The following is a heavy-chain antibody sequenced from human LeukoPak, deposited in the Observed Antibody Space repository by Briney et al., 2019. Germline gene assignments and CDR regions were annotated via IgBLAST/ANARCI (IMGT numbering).Heavy chain of an antibody. Sequence: ASVKVSCKASGYTFTGYYMHWVRQAPGQGLEWMGRINPNSGGTNYAQKFQGRVTMTRDTSISTAYMDLSRLRSDDTAVYYCARDPPRFIAAAGTNFDYWGQGTLVTVSS. J-gene: IGHJ4*02. CDR2: INPNSGGT. CDR1: GYTFTGYY. D-gene: IGHD6-13*01. CDR3: ARDPPRFIAAAGTNFDY. V-gene: IGHV1-2*06.